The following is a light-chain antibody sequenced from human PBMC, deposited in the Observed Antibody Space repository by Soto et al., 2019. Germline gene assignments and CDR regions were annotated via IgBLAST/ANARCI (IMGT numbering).Light chain of an antibody. Sequence: EIVLTQSPATLSLSPGERATLSCRASPSVTNYLAWYQQKPGQPPRLLIYGAFNRAAGIPARFSGSGSGTDFPLTISSLEREDSAVYYCQQRNIWPPVTFGQGTRLEIK. J-gene: IGKJ5*01. CDR2: GAF. CDR3: QQRNIWPPVT. CDR1: PSVTNY. V-gene: IGKV3-11*01.